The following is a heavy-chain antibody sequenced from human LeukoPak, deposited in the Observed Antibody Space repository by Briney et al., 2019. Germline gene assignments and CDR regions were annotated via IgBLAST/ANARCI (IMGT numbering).Heavy chain of an antibody. Sequence: PSETLSLTCTVSGGSMNNDNYYWTWIRQPAGKALEWIGRMYNIGNTDYNSSLKSRVTMSVDTSKAQFSLKLSSVTAADPAVYYCARGVHCTTASCQGSYMDVWGKGTTVIVSS. J-gene: IGHJ6*03. D-gene: IGHD2/OR15-2a*01. CDR2: MYNIGNT. CDR1: GGSMNNDNYY. CDR3: ARGVHCTTASCQGSYMDV. V-gene: IGHV4-61*02.